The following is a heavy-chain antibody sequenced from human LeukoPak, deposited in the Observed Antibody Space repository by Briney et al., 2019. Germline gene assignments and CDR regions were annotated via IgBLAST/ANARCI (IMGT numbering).Heavy chain of an antibody. J-gene: IGHJ4*02. CDR2: INSDGASA. D-gene: IGHD1-26*01. CDR3: AKVPCVGSTRPFDY. V-gene: IGHV3-23*01. Sequence: PGGSLRLSCAASGFTFNIYAMTWVRQAPGKGLEWVASINSDGASADYADSVKGSFTTSRDNSLNTLYLQMNSLRAEDTALYYCAKVPCVGSTRPFDYWGQGTLVTVSS. CDR1: GFTFNIYA.